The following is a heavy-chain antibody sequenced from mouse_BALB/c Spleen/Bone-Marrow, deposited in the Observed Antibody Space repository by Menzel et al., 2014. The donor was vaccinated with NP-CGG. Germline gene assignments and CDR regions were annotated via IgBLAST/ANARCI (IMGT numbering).Heavy chain of an antibody. CDR2: INPSNGRT. D-gene: IGHD2-4*01. CDR1: GYTFASYW. Sequence: VQLQQSGAELVKPGASVKLSCKASGYTFASYWMHWVKQRPGQGLEWIGEINPSNGRTNYNEKFKSKATLTVDKSSSTAYMQLSSLTSEDSAVYYCARWGITLAYWGQGTLVTVSA. J-gene: IGHJ3*01. V-gene: IGHV1S81*02. CDR3: ARWGITLAY.